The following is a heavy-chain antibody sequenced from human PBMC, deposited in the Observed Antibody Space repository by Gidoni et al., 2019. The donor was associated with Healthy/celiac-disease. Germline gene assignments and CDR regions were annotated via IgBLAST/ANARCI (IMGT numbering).Heavy chain of an antibody. V-gene: IGHV3-9*01. D-gene: IGHD3-3*01. Sequence: EVQLVESGGCLVQPGRSLRLSCSASGFTCDDYAMHWVRQAPGKGLEWVSGISWNSCSIGYADSVKGRFTIFRDNAKNSLYLQMNSLRAEDTALYYCAKASAPYYDFWIGPKDYWGQGTLVTVSS. CDR3: AKASAPYYDFWIGPKDY. J-gene: IGHJ4*02. CDR1: GFTCDDYA. CDR2: ISWNSCSI.